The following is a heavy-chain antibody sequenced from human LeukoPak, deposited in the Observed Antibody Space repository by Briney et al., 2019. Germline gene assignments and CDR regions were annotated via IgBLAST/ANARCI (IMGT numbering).Heavy chain of an antibody. CDR3: ARGSGSYRSGNWFDP. CDR2: INPNSGGT. J-gene: IGHJ5*02. Sequence: ASVKVSCKASGYTFNNHYMYWVRQAPGQGLEWMGWINPNSGGTNYAQKFQGWVTMTRDTSISTAYMELSRLRSDDTAVYYCARGSGSYRSGNWFDPWGQGTLVTVSS. CDR1: GYTFNNHY. V-gene: IGHV1-2*04. D-gene: IGHD1-26*01.